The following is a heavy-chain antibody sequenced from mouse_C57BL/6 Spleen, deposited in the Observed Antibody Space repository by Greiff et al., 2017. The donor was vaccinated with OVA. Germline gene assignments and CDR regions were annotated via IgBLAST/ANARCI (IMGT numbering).Heavy chain of an antibody. Sequence: DVQLVESEGGLVQPGSSMKLSCTASGFTFSDYYMAWVRQVPEKGLEWVANINYDGSSTYYLDSLKSRFIISRDNAKNILYLQMSSLKSEDTATYYCASYYDYDGFAYWGQGTLVTVSA. V-gene: IGHV5-16*01. CDR3: ASYYDYDGFAY. CDR1: GFTFSDYY. CDR2: INYDGSST. J-gene: IGHJ3*01. D-gene: IGHD2-4*01.